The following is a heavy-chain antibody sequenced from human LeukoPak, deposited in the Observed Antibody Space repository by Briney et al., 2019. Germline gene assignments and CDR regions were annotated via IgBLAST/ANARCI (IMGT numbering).Heavy chain of an antibody. CDR2: INTDGSST. V-gene: IGHV3-74*01. CDR1: GFTFNTYT. Sequence: PGGSLRLSCAASGFTFNTYTMNWVRQAPGKGLVWVSRINTDGSSTSYADSVKGRFTISRDNAKNTLYLQMNSLRAEDTAVYYCASLRGYSYGPLDYWGQGTLVTVSS. D-gene: IGHD5-18*01. CDR3: ASLRGYSYGPLDY. J-gene: IGHJ4*02.